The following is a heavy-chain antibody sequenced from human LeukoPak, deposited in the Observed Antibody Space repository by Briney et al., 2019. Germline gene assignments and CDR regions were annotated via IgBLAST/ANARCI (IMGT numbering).Heavy chain of an antibody. CDR3: ARGRMAGTYVFDS. CDR2: IIPIFGTA. Sequence: ASVKVSCKASGGTFSSYAISWVRQAPGQGLEWMGGIIPIFGTANYAQKFQGRVTITADESTSTAYMELSSLRSEDTAVYYCARGRMAGTYVFDSWGQGTLVTVSS. V-gene: IGHV1-69*13. CDR1: GGTFSSYA. D-gene: IGHD6-19*01. J-gene: IGHJ4*02.